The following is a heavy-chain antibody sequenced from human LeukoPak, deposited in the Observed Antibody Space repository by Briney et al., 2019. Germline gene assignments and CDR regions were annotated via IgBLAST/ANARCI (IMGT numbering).Heavy chain of an antibody. CDR1: GFTVSSNY. V-gene: IGHV3-66*01. CDR3: ARGRIAAAVGWYFDL. Sequence: PGGSLRLSCAASGFTVSSNYMSWVRQAPGKGLEWVSVIYSGGSTYYADSVKGRFTISRDNSKNTLYLQMNSLRAEDTAVYYCARGRIAAAVGWYFDLWGRGTLVTVSS. D-gene: IGHD6-13*01. CDR2: IYSGGST. J-gene: IGHJ2*01.